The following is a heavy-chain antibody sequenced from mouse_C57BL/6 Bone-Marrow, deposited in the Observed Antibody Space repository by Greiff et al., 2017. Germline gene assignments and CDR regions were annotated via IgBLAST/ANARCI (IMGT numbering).Heavy chain of an antibody. CDR3: ASYDPLAY. CDR1: GYTFTSYW. J-gene: IGHJ3*01. CDR2: IHPTSGST. V-gene: IGHV1-64*01. D-gene: IGHD2-3*01. Sequence: QVQLQQSGAELVKPGASVTLSCKASGYTFTSYWMHWVKQRPGQGLEWIGMIHPTSGSTNYNEKFKSKATLTVDKSSSTAYMQLSSLTSDDSAVYYFASYDPLAYWGQGTRVTVSA.